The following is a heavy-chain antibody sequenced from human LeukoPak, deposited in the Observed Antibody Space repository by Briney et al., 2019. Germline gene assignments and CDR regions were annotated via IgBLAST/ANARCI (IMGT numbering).Heavy chain of an antibody. J-gene: IGHJ6*02. V-gene: IGHV3-21*01. D-gene: IGHD2-2*01. Sequence: GGSLRLSCAASGFTFSSYSMNWVRQAPGKGLEWVSSISSSSSYIYYADSVKGRFTISRDNAKNSLYLQMNSLRAEDTAVYYCAREVGHCSSTSCYLYTPGYYYYYYGMDVWGQGTTVTVSS. CDR3: AREVGHCSSTSCYLYTPGYYYYYYGMDV. CDR2: ISSSSSYI. CDR1: GFTFSSYS.